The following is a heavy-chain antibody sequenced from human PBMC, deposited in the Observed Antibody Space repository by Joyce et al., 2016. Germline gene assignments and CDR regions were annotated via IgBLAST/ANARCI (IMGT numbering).Heavy chain of an antibody. J-gene: IGHJ4*02. CDR3: ARRSIQVAAWIFDH. D-gene: IGHD6-19*01. CDR1: VYSFTKYW. Sequence: EVQLVQSGAEVKKPGESLKISCTASVYSFTKYWIAWWRQMPGKGLEWMGGVNRGASDTRYSPSFQGQVTLSADKSITPAYLEWNGLKASDTATYFCARRSIQVAAWIFDHWGQGTLVTVSS. CDR2: VNRGASDT. V-gene: IGHV5-51*01.